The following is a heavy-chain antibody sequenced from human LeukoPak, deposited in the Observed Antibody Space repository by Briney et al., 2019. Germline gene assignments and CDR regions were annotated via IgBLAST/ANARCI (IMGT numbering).Heavy chain of an antibody. J-gene: IGHJ4*02. CDR2: IYTSGST. CDR1: GGSISSYY. CDR3: ARGYYGGAVDS. D-gene: IGHD3-16*01. Sequence: SETLSLTRTVSGGSISSYYWSWIRQPAGKGLEWIGRIYTSGSTNYNPSLKSRVTMSVDTSKSQFSLKLKSVTAADTAVYYCARGYYGGAVDSWGQGILVIVSS. V-gene: IGHV4-4*07.